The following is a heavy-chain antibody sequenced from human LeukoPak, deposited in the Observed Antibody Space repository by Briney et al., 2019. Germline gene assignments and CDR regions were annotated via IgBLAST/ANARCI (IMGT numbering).Heavy chain of an antibody. D-gene: IGHD3-16*02. V-gene: IGHV3-30*04. J-gene: IGHJ6*03. CDR3: ARSVWGSYRPNYYYYMDV. Sequence: GRSLRLSCAASGFTFSIYAMHWVRQAPGKGLEWVAVISYDGSNKYYADSVKGRFTISRDNSKNTLYLQMNSLRAEDTAVYYCARSVWGSYRPNYYYYMDVWGKGTTVTVSS. CDR1: GFTFSIYA. CDR2: ISYDGSNK.